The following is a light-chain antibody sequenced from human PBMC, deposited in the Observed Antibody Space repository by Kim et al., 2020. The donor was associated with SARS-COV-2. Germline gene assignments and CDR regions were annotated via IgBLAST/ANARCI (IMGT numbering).Light chain of an antibody. J-gene: IGKJ2*01. V-gene: IGKV1-27*01. CDR2: ASS. Sequence: DIQMTQSPSSLSASVGDRVTITCRASQGISTYLAWYQQKPGKAPKLLIYASSNLQSGVPSRFSGSGSGTEFTLTISSLQPEDVAAYFCQKYNSVPYTFGPGTKLEI. CDR1: QGISTY. CDR3: QKYNSVPYT.